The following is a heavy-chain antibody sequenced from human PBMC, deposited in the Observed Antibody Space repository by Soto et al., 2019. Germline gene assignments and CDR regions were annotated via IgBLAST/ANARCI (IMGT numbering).Heavy chain of an antibody. J-gene: IGHJ4*02. Sequence: ASVKVSCKASGYTFTSYDINWVRQATGQGLEWMGWMNPNGGNTGYAQKFQGRVTMTRNTSISTAYMELSSLRSEDTAVYYCASQTYYYDSSGYYFDYWGQGTLVTVSS. D-gene: IGHD3-22*01. CDR2: MNPNGGNT. CDR1: GYTFTSYD. V-gene: IGHV1-8*01. CDR3: ASQTYYYDSSGYYFDY.